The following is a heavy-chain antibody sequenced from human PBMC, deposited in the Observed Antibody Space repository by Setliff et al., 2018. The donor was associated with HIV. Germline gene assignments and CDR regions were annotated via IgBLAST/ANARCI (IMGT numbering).Heavy chain of an antibody. CDR2: IYTSGIT. Sequence: SETLSLTCTVSGGSISSHSWSWIRQSPGKGLEWIGYIYTSGITNYNPSLKGRVTISVDTSKNQFSLKLNSVTAADTAVYYCAGDYIRSDNNWFDPWGQGSLVTVSS. D-gene: IGHD4-17*01. J-gene: IGHJ5*02. V-gene: IGHV4-4*09. CDR1: GGSISSHS. CDR3: AGDYIRSDNNWFDP.